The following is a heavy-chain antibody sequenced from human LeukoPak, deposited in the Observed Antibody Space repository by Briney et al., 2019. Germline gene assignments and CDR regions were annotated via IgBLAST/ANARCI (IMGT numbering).Heavy chain of an antibody. CDR1: GYSFTSYW. D-gene: IGHD3-3*01. J-gene: IGHJ6*03. CDR3: ARLGDFWSGYYSRPDYYYYYVDV. Sequence: GESLKISCKGSGYSFTSYWIGWVRQMPGKGLEWMGIIYPGDSDTRYSPSFQGQVTISADKSISTAYLQWSSLKASDTAMYYCARLGDFWSGYYSRPDYYYYYVDVWGKGTTVTVSS. V-gene: IGHV5-51*01. CDR2: IYPGDSDT.